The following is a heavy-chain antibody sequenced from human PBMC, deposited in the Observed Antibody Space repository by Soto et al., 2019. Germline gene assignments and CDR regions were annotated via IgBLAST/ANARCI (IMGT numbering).Heavy chain of an antibody. J-gene: IGHJ4*02. V-gene: IGHV3-48*02. CDR2: ISSSSSTI. CDR1: GFTFSSYS. Sequence: EVQLVESGGGLVQPGGSLRLSCAASGFTFSSYSMNWVRQAPGKGLEWVSYISSSSSTIYYADSVKGRFTISRDNAKNSLYLQMNSLRDEDTAVYYCARDGPNYDFWSGYSQAYFDYWGQGTLVTVSS. D-gene: IGHD3-3*01. CDR3: ARDGPNYDFWSGYSQAYFDY.